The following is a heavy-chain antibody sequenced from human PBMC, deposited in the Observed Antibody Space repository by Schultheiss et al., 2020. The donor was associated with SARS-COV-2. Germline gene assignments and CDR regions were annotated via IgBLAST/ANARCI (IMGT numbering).Heavy chain of an antibody. Sequence: ASVKVSCKASGYTFTSYAMNWVRQAPGQGLEWMGWINTNTGNPTYAQGFTGRFFFSLDTSVSTAYLQISSLKAEDTAVYYCARDSRVGATEIWGQGTMVTVAS. CDR1: GYTFTSYA. CDR3: ARDSRVGATEI. CDR2: INTNTGNP. J-gene: IGHJ3*02. V-gene: IGHV7-4-1*02. D-gene: IGHD1-26*01.